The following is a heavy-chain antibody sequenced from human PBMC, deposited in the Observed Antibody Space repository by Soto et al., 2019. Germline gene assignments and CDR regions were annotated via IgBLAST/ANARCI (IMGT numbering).Heavy chain of an antibody. D-gene: IGHD3-3*01. J-gene: IGHJ4*02. V-gene: IGHV3-15*07. CDR2: VKSKADGGTA. CDR1: GFSISNAW. Sequence: EVQLVESGGGLVKPGGSLRLSCAASGFSISNAWMHWVRQAPGKGLEWVGRVKSKADGGTADYAAPVKGRFTISRDDSKNTQYLQMNSLKMDDTAVYYCNTYPDFWGGHTPLWGQGTLVTVSS. CDR3: NTYPDFWGGHTPL.